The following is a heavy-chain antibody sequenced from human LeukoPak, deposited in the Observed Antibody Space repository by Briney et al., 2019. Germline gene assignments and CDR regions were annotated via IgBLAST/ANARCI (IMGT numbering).Heavy chain of an antibody. CDR3: ARGLTYYYGSGSSSFDY. CDR2: IIIIFGRE. CDR1: GGRFTSYA. V-gene: IGHV1-69*01. D-gene: IGHD3-10*01. J-gene: IGHJ4*02. Sequence: ASVKVSCKGSGGRFTSYAISWVRQAPGKGKEWKGGIIIIFGREKYAQKFQGRVTITADYSTTTAYMELSSLRSEDTAVYYCARGLTYYYGSGSSSFDYCGQGPLVTVSS.